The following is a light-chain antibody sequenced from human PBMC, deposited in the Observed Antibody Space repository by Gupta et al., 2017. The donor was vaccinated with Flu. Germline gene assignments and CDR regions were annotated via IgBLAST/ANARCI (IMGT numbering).Light chain of an antibody. CDR3: QTWGAGIV. J-gene: IGLJ2*01. CDR1: SGHSDYA. V-gene: IGLV4-69*01. Sequence: SSGHSDYAIAWHHQQPEKGPRFLMKVNVDGTHSKGDEIPNRFSGSSSGAERYLTISSLQSEDEADYYCQTWGAGIVFGGGTKVTVL. CDR2: VNVDGTH.